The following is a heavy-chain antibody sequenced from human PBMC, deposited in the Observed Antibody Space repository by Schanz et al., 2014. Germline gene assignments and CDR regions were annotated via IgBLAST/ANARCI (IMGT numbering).Heavy chain of an antibody. CDR3: AREEGWGIAAAGPKHYYYGMDV. D-gene: IGHD6-13*01. V-gene: IGHV3-33*01. Sequence: QVQLVESGGGVVQFGRSLRLSCVASGFTFSSYGMHWVRQAPGKGLEWVAVIWSDGSGKYYADSVKGRFTISRDNAKNSLYLQMNSLRAEDTAVYYCAREEGWGIAAAGPKHYYYGMDVWGQGTTVTVSS. CDR1: GFTFSSYG. CDR2: IWSDGSGK. J-gene: IGHJ6*02.